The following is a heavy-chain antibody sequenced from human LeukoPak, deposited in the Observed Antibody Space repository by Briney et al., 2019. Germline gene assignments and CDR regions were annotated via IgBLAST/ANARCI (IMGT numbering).Heavy chain of an antibody. D-gene: IGHD4-17*01. CDR1: GASISGYY. CDR3: ARMNGDYGFSNYFYYGLDV. CDR2: MYYCGST. Sequence: ETLSLTCTVSGASISGYYWNWIRQPPGKGLEWIGYMYYCGSTNYNPSLKSRVTMYGDQYKNGFSLKPSPVTAADTAVYYCARMNGDYGFSNYFYYGLDVWGQGTTVTVSS. J-gene: IGHJ6*02. V-gene: IGHV4-59*08.